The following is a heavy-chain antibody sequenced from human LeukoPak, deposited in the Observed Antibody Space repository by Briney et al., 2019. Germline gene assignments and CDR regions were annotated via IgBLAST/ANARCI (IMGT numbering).Heavy chain of an antibody. Sequence: GGSLRLSCAASGFTFSSYGIHWVRQAPGKGLEWVAFIRFDGSNKYYADSVKGRFTISRDNSKNTLYLQMNSLRAEDTAVYYCAKDLHFGRWYYFDYWGQGTLVTVSS. CDR3: AKDLHFGRWYYFDY. V-gene: IGHV3-30*02. J-gene: IGHJ4*02. D-gene: IGHD2-15*01. CDR2: IRFDGSNK. CDR1: GFTFSSYG.